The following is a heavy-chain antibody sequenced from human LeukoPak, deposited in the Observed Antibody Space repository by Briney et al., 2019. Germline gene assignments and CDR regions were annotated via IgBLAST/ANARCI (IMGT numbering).Heavy chain of an antibody. CDR1: GYTLTEFS. V-gene: IGHV1-24*01. CDR3: ARALYHTFDY. Sequence: ASVKVSCKVSGYTLTEFSMHWVRQAPGKGLEWMGGFDPEDGETIYAQELQGRVTMTTDTSTSTAYMELRSLRSDDTAVYYCARALYHTFDYWGQGTLVTVSS. J-gene: IGHJ4*02. CDR2: FDPEDGET. D-gene: IGHD2-2*01.